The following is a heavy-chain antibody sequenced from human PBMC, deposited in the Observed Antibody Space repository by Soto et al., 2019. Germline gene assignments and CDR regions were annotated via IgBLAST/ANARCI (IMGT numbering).Heavy chain of an antibody. D-gene: IGHD2-8*01. V-gene: IGHV3-66*01. CDR1: GFTVSSNY. CDR3: ARDAQGYCINGVCRWYFDY. CDR2: IYSGGNT. Sequence: EVQLVESGGGLVQPGGSLRLSCAASGFTVSSNYMSWVRQAPGKGLEWVSVIYSGGNTYYADSVKGRFTISRDNSKNTLYLQMNSRVAEETPVYYCARDAQGYCINGVCRWYFDYWPQGPLVTVSS. J-gene: IGHJ4*02.